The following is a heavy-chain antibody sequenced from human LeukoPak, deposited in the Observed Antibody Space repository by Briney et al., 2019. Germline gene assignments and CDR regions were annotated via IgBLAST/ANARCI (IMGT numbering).Heavy chain of an antibody. J-gene: IGHJ4*02. Sequence: GGSLRLSCAASGFTFSSYDMSWVRQAPGKGLEWVSAIGGRGRNTYYADSVKGRFSISRDNAKNILYLQINSLRAEDTAVYYCARDLKVEDNSGYYAFHYWGQGTLVTVSS. CDR1: GFTFSSYD. CDR2: IGGRGRNT. V-gene: IGHV3-23*01. D-gene: IGHD3-22*01. CDR3: ARDLKVEDNSGYYAFHY.